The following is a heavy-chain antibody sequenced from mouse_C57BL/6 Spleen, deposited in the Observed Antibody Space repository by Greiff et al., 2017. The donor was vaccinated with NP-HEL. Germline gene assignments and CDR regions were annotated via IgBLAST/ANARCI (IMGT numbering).Heavy chain of an antibody. J-gene: IGHJ3*01. V-gene: IGHV1-85*01. Sequence: QVQLKQSGPELVKPGASVKLSCKASGYTFTSYDINWVKQRPGQGLEWIGWLYPRDGSTTYNEKFKGTATFTVDTSSSTAYLELHSLTSEDSAVYFCSREEDGSSPAWFAYWGQGTLVTVSA. CDR1: GYTFTSYD. CDR3: SREEDGSSPAWFAY. D-gene: IGHD1-1*01. CDR2: LYPRDGST.